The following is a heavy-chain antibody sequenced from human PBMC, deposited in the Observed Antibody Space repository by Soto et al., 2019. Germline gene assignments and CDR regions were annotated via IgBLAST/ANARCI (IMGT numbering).Heavy chain of an antibody. D-gene: IGHD3-3*01. Sequence: GGSLRLSCAASGFTVSRNYMTWVRQAPGKGLEWVSVIYSGGSTYYADSVKGRFTISRDDSKNTLYLHMNSLRAEDTAVFYCARAQYDPYKYYYYYMDVWGKGTTVTVSS. V-gene: IGHV3-66*01. CDR3: ARAQYDPYKYYYYYMDV. J-gene: IGHJ6*03. CDR2: IYSGGST. CDR1: GFTVSRNY.